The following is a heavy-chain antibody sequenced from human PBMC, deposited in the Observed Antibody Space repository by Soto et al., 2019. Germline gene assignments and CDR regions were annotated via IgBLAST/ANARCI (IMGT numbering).Heavy chain of an antibody. CDR3: ARHRTSNFDY. J-gene: IGHJ4*02. Sequence: EVQLVQSGAEVKKPGESLRISCKGSGYSISSYFISWVRQMPGKGLEWMGRMDPSDSYTNYSPSFQGHVTISADKSINTAYLQWSSLEASDTAIYYCARHRTSNFDYWGQGTLVTVSS. CDR2: MDPSDSYT. V-gene: IGHV5-10-1*01. CDR1: GYSISSYF. D-gene: IGHD2-2*01.